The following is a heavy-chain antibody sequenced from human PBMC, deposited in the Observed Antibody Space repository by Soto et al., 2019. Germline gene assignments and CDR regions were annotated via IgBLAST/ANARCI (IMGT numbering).Heavy chain of an antibody. V-gene: IGHV4-30-4*01. CDR1: GGSIISGDYY. Sequence: SETLSLTCTVSGGSIISGDYYSSWIRHPPGKGLEWSGYIYYSGSTYYNPSLKSRVTISVDTSKNQFSLRLSSVTAADTAVYYCARSVTIFGVVTDPPRDNWFDPWGQGTLVTVSS. J-gene: IGHJ5*02. CDR3: ARSVTIFGVVTDPPRDNWFDP. D-gene: IGHD3-3*01. CDR2: IYYSGST.